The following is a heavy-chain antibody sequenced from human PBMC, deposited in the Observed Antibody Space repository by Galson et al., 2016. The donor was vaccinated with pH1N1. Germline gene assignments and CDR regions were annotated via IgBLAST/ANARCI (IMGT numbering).Heavy chain of an antibody. D-gene: IGHD3-9*01. CDR3: ARARAPEYFDWLSYFDS. CDR2: LYYRGSG. Sequence: SETLSLTCTVSGGSFSNYYWSWIRQPPGKGLEWIGNLYYRGSGNYNPSLGSRVTISVDTSRNQFSLELNSVTAADTAVYFCARARAPEYFDWLSYFDSWGQGTPVTVSS. V-gene: IGHV4-59*08. J-gene: IGHJ4*02. CDR1: GGSFSNYY.